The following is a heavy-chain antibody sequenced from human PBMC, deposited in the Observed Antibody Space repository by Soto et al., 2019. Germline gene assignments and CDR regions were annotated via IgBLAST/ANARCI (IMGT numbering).Heavy chain of an antibody. J-gene: IGHJ4*02. CDR3: ARDNWNSY. D-gene: IGHD1-1*01. CDR1: GFTFHIYW. Sequence: EVQLVESGGGLVQPGGSLRLSCVASGFTFHIYWMHWVRQAPGKGLEWVSRIENEGSATTYADSVKGRFTISSDNAKNPLFLQMNTLRVDETAVYYCARDNWNSYCGQGTLVTVSS. CDR2: IENEGSAT. V-gene: IGHV3-74*01.